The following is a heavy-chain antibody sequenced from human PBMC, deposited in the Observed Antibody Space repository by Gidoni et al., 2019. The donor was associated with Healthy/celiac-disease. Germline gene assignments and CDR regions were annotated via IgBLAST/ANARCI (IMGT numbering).Heavy chain of an antibody. CDR2: IYYSGST. D-gene: IGHD1-26*01. V-gene: IGHV4-31*03. CDR1: GGPISSGGYY. Sequence: QVQLQESGPGLVKPSPTLSLTCTVSGGPISSGGYYWSWIRQHPGKGLEWIGYIYYSGSTYYNPSLKSRVTISVDTSKNQFSLKLSSVTAADTAVYYCARDFRGSYFVDWGQGTLVTVSS. CDR3: ARDFRGSYFVD. J-gene: IGHJ4*02.